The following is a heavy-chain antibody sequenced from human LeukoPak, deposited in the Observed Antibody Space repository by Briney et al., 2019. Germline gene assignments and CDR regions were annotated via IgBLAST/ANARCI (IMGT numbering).Heavy chain of an antibody. CDR1: GVAISDYF. D-gene: IGHD6-13*01. CDR2: ISTTGST. CDR3: AREGGYSSWFDH. V-gene: IGHV4-4*07. Sequence: SETLSLTCSVSGVAISDYFWSWIRQPAGRDLEWIGRISTTGSTYFNPSLQSRVTISVDTSKNQFSLKLSSVTAADTAVYYCAREGGYSSWFDHWGQGTLVTVSS. J-gene: IGHJ5*02.